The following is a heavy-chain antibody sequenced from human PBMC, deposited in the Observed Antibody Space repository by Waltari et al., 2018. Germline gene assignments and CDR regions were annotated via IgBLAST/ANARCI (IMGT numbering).Heavy chain of an antibody. J-gene: IGHJ4*02. Sequence: EVQLVESGGGLVQPGGSLRLSCAASGFTFSSYEMNWVRQAPGKGLEWVSYISSSGSTIYYADSVKDRFTISRDNAKNSLYLQMNSLRAEDTAVYYCARTNFWSGYPGRGFYGYWGRGTLVTVSS. CDR1: GFTFSSYE. CDR2: ISSSGSTI. CDR3: ARTNFWSGYPGRGFYGY. D-gene: IGHD3-3*01. V-gene: IGHV3-48*03.